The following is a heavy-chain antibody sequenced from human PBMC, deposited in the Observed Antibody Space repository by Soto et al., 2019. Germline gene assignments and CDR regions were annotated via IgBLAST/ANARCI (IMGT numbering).Heavy chain of an antibody. J-gene: IGHJ4*02. Sequence: ASVKVSCKASGYTFTSYYMHWVRQAPGQGLEWMGIINPSGGSTSYAQKFQGRVTMTRDTSTSTVYMELSSLRSEDTAVYYCARGAYYDSSGATFFDYWGQGTLVTVSS. V-gene: IGHV1-46*01. CDR3: ARGAYYDSSGATFFDY. CDR1: GYTFTSYY. CDR2: INPSGGST. D-gene: IGHD3-22*01.